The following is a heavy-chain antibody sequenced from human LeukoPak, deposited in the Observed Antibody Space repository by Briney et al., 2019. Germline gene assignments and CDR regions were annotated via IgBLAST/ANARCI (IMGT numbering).Heavy chain of an antibody. CDR2: ISSSGSYI. J-gene: IGHJ3*01. CDR3: AKDSRASV. D-gene: IGHD2/OR15-2a*01. V-gene: IGHV3-21*04. CDR1: GFTFSSYS. Sequence: GGSLRLSCAASGFTFSSYSMNWVRQAPGKGLEWVSSISSSGSYIYYADSVKGRFTISRDNAKNSLYLQMNSLRAEDTAVYHCAKDSRASVWGQGTMVTVSS.